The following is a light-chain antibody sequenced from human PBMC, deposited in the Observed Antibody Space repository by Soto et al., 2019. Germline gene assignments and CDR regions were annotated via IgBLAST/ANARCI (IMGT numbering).Light chain of an antibody. J-gene: IGKJ1*01. V-gene: IGKV1-5*01. CDR3: QQYNSYWT. CDR2: DAS. Sequence: DIQMTQSPSSLSASVGYRFTLTCRASQIISSYLNWYQQKPVKAPKLLIYDASSLDSGVPSRFSGIGSGTEFTLTISSLQADDFATYYCQQYNSYWTFGQGTKVDIK. CDR1: QIISSY.